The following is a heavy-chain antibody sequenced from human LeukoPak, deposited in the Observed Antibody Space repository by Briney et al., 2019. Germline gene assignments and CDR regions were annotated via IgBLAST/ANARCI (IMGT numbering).Heavy chain of an antibody. V-gene: IGHV3-48*03. D-gene: IGHD3-22*01. Sequence: GGSLRLSCAASGFIFSNYEMNWVRQAPGKGLEWVSYISDIGTTIYYADSVKGRFTISRDNAKNSLYLQMNSLRAEDTAVYYCARDLYRIVVVPHYFDYWGQGTLVTVSS. J-gene: IGHJ4*02. CDR2: ISDIGTTI. CDR3: ARDLYRIVVVPHYFDY. CDR1: GFIFSNYE.